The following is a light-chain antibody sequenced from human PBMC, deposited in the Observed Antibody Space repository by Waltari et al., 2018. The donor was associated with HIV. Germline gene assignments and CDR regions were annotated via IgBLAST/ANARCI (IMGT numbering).Light chain of an antibody. Sequence: EIVMTQSPATLSVSPGERATLSCRSSQSISSDLAWYQQKPGQAPRLLIYGASTSAPGIPVKFTGSGSGTEFTLTIRSLQSEDFAIYYCQQYNNWPPGMYAFGQGTKLEMK. CDR1: QSISSD. J-gene: IGKJ2*01. V-gene: IGKV3-15*01. CDR2: GAS. CDR3: QQYNNWPPGMYA.